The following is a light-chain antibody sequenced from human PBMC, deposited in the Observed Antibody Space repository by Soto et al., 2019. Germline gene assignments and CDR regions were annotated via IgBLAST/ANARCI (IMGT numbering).Light chain of an antibody. J-gene: IGLJ2*01. CDR1: SSNIGSNS. V-gene: IGLV1-44*01. CDR3: ATWDDSLNGPI. Sequence: QSVLTQPPSASGTPGQGVTISCSGASSNIGSNSVNWYQHLPRTAPKLLIYRSDQRPSGVPDRFSGSKSGTSASLAFSGLRSEDGADYYCATWDDSLNGPIFGGGTKLTVL. CDR2: RSD.